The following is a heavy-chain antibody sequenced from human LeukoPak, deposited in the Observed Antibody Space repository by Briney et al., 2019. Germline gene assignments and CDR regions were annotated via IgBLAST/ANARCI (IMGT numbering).Heavy chain of an antibody. CDR1: GGTFSSQA. CDR3: ARGDSGYDYGFDN. V-gene: IGHV1-69*05. D-gene: IGHD5-12*01. CDR2: IIPIFGTT. J-gene: IGHJ4*02. Sequence: ASVKVSCKASGGTFSSQAISWVRQAPGQGLEWVGGIIPIFGTTNYAQKFQGRVTITTDESTSTGYMELRSLRSDDTAVYYCARGDSGYDYGFDNWGQGTLVTVSS.